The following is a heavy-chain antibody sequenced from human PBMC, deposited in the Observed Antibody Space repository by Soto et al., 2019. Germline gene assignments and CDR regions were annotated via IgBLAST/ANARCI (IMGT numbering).Heavy chain of an antibody. CDR1: GFTFITYE. CDR2: ISSSGSTI. D-gene: IGHD3-22*01. J-gene: IGHJ4*02. Sequence: WGSLRLSCAASGFTFITYEVNFFRHSPGKGLEWISYISSSGSTIYYADSVKGRFTISRDNAKNSLYLQMHSLRAEDTAIYYCASNYYNSSGYYSAYWGQGTLVTVSS. CDR3: ASNYYNSSGYYSAY. V-gene: IGHV3-48*03.